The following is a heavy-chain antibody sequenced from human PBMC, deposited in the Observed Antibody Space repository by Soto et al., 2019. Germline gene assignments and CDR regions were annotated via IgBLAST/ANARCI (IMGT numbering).Heavy chain of an antibody. J-gene: IGHJ4*02. CDR3: AKSWENTWELYYFDS. CDR1: GLIFETYS. Sequence: EVQLLESGGGLVQPGGSLRLSCAASGLIFETYSMSWVRQPPGKGLEWVSGISGAGGSTYYADSVKGRFTISRDNSKNTLYLQVNSLRTEDTAVYSCAKSWENTWELYYFDSWGQGTLVTVSS. V-gene: IGHV3-23*01. D-gene: IGHD1-7*01. CDR2: ISGAGGST.